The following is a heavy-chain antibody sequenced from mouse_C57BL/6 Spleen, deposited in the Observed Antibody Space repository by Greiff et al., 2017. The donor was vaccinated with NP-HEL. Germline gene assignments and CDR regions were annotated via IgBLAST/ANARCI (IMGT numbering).Heavy chain of an antibody. J-gene: IGHJ3*01. CDR3: ARGRFLAWFAY. Sequence: EVKVVESGGGLVKPGGSLKLSCAASGFTFSDYGMHWVRQAPEKGLEWVAYISSGSSTIYYADTVKGRFTISRDNAKNTLFLQMTSLRSEDTAMYYCARGRFLAWFAYWGQGTLVTVSA. CDR1: GFTFSDYG. V-gene: IGHV5-17*01. CDR2: ISSGSSTI.